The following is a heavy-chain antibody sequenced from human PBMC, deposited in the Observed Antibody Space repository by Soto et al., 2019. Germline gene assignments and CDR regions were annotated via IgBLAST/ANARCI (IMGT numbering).Heavy chain of an antibody. J-gene: IGHJ5*02. CDR2: ILGSGGNT. CDR1: GFTFSSYD. D-gene: IGHD2-2*01. Sequence: GGSLRLSCAASGFTFSSYDMSWVRQAPGRGLKWVSTILGSGGNTYYADSVKGRFTISRDNSKNTLSLQMNSLRAEDTAVYYCARKNFVAVPAGKVGQWFDPWGQGTLVTVSS. V-gene: IGHV3-23*01. CDR3: ARKNFVAVPAGKVGQWFDP.